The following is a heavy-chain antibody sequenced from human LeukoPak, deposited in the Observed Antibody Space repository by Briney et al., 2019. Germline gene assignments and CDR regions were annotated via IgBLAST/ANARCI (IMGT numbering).Heavy chain of an antibody. CDR1: GFTFNTYW. Sequence: GGSLRLSCVASGFTFNTYWIHWVRQGPGKGLVWVSLTSADGTTTTYANSVKGRFTVSRDNARNTLYLQMNSLRGEDAAVYYCARGLAGAYRIMDVWGQGTTVTV. J-gene: IGHJ6*02. CDR3: ARGLAGAYRIMDV. D-gene: IGHD6-19*01. V-gene: IGHV3-74*01. CDR2: TSADGTTT.